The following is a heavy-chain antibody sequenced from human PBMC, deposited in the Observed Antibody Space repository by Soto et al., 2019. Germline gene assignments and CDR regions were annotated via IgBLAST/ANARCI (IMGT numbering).Heavy chain of an antibody. V-gene: IGHV3-7*01. CDR2: IDKDGAET. CDR3: ARQHCGVDCHLDP. Sequence: EVPVVESGGGLVQSGGSLRLSCAASGFTFSSYWMNWVRQAPGKGLEWVANIDKDGAETNYVNSVKGRFTISRDNAKNSLYLQMNSLGTEDTAVYYCARQHCGVDCHLDPWGQGPLVTVSS. J-gene: IGHJ5*02. CDR1: GFTFSSYW. D-gene: IGHD2-21*02.